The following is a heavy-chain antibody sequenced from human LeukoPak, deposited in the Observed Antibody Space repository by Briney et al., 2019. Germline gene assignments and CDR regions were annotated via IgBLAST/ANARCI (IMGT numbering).Heavy chain of an antibody. V-gene: IGHV3-33*01. CDR3: AREYYDSSDYPRQHYFEY. CDR2: IWYDGSYK. CDR1: GFTFITYG. D-gene: IGHD3-22*01. J-gene: IGHJ4*02. Sequence: GGSLRLSCAASGFTFITYGMHWVRQAPGKGLEWVALIWYDGSYKYYADSVKGRFTISRDNSKNTLYLQMNSLRAEDTAVYYCAREYYDSSDYPRQHYFEYWGQGTLVTVSS.